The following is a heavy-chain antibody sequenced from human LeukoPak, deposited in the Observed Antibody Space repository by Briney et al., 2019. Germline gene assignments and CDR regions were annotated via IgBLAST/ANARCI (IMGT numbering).Heavy chain of an antibody. CDR2: ISGSGGST. Sequence: GGTLRLSCAASGFTFSSYGMSWVRQAPGKGLEWVSAISGSGGSTYYADSVRGRFTFSRDNAKNTLYLQMNSLRAEDTAVYYCARDSGDGSTAMDCWGQGTLVTVSS. CDR3: ARDSGDGSTAMDC. D-gene: IGHD5-24*01. J-gene: IGHJ4*02. V-gene: IGHV3-23*01. CDR1: GFTFSSYG.